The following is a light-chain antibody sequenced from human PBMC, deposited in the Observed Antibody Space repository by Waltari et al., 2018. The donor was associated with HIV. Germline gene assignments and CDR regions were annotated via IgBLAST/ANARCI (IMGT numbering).Light chain of an antibody. V-gene: IGLV3-25*03. CDR2: KDT. Sequence: SYELTQPPSVSVSPGQTARITCSGDALPKQYAYWYHQKPGQAPVLGIYKDTERPSGIPERFSGSSSGKTVTLTISGVQAEDEADYYCQSADSSGTWVFGGGTKLTVL. CDR3: QSADSSGTWV. CDR1: ALPKQY. J-gene: IGLJ3*02.